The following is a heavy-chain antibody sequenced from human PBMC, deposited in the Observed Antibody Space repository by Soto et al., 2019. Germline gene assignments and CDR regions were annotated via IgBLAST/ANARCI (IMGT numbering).Heavy chain of an antibody. D-gene: IGHD6-19*01. J-gene: IGHJ6*02. V-gene: IGHV1-18*01. CDR1: GYTFTSYG. CDR2: ISAYNGNT. Sequence: QVQLVQSGAEVKKPGASVKVSCKASGYTFTSYGISWVRQAPGQGLEWMGWISAYNGNTNYAQKLQGRVTMTTDTSTSTAYMELRSLRSDDTAVYYCAREPKLAVAGMDYYYYGMDVWGQGTTVTVSS. CDR3: AREPKLAVAGMDYYYYGMDV.